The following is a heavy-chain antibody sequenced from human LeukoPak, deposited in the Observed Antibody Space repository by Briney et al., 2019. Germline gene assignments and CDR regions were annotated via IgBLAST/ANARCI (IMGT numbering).Heavy chain of an antibody. D-gene: IGHD6-19*01. J-gene: IGHJ4*02. V-gene: IGHV3-74*01. CDR2: ISPDGSST. Sequence: GGSLRLSCAASGFTFSSYWMHWVRQAPGKGLVWVSRISPDGSSTSYADSVKGRFTISRDNAKNTLYLQMNSLRAEDTAVYYCARSSGWYGWGQGTLVTVSS. CDR3: ARSSGWYG. CDR1: GFTFSSYW.